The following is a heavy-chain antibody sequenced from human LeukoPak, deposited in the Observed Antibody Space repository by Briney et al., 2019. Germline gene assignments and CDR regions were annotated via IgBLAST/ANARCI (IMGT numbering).Heavy chain of an antibody. CDR2: ISSSGSTI. Sequence: AGGSLRLSCAASGFTFSSYEMNWVRQAPGKGLEWVSYISSSGSTIYYADSVKGRFTISRDNAKNSLYLQMNSLRAEDTAVYYCAKDLGATVTTAKFDYWGQGTLVTVSS. CDR1: GFTFSSYE. CDR3: AKDLGATVTTAKFDY. V-gene: IGHV3-48*03. J-gene: IGHJ4*02. D-gene: IGHD4-17*01.